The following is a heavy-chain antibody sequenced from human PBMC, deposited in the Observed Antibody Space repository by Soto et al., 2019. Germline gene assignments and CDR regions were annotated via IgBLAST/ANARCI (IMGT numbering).Heavy chain of an antibody. Sequence: SETLSRTCTVSGDSISSYYWNWIRLSPGKELEWIGYVSFSGSTSYNPSLKSRVTISVDTSKNQFSLKLSSVTAADTAVYYCARSREMYYYDSSGYYAHWGQGTLVT. CDR2: VSFSGST. J-gene: IGHJ4*02. D-gene: IGHD3-22*01. CDR1: GDSISSYY. V-gene: IGHV4-59*01. CDR3: ARSREMYYYDSSGYYAH.